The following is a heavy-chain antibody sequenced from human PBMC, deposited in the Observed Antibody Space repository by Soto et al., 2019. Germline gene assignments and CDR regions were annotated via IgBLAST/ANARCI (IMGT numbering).Heavy chain of an antibody. CDR2: ISSSSSYI. CDR3: ARGLLEGGGYYYGMDV. J-gene: IGHJ6*02. CDR1: GFTFRRYS. Sequence: XXSLTLSFAASGFTFRRYSMHCVRQAPGKGLEWVSSISSSSSYIYYADSVKGRFTISRDNAKNSLYLQMNSLRAEPTAVYYCARGLLEGGGYYYGMDVWGQGTTVTVSS. V-gene: IGHV3-21*01. D-gene: IGHD1-26*01.